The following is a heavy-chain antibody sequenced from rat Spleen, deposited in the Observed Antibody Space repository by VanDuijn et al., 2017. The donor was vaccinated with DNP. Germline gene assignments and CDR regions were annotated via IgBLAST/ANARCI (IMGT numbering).Heavy chain of an antibody. CDR1: GYSITSSYR. D-gene: IGHD1-5*01. Sequence: EVQLQESGPGLVKPSQSLSLTCSVSGYSITSSYRWNWIRKFPGNKLEWMGYINNVGSTNYNPSLKSRISITRDTSKNQFFLQLNSVTTEDTATYYCARWKIGPHYFDYWGQGVMVTVSS. CDR3: ARWKIGPHYFDY. V-gene: IGHV3-3*01. CDR2: INNVGST. J-gene: IGHJ2*01.